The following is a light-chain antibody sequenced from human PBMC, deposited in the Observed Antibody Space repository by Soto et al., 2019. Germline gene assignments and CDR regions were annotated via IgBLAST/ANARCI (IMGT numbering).Light chain of an antibody. V-gene: IGKV1-33*01. CDR1: QDINKF. J-gene: IGKJ1*01. CDR3: QHYNSYSEA. Sequence: DIQMTQSPSSLSASVGDTVTITCQASQDINKFLNWYQQKPGKALKLLIYDVSNLETGVPSRFSGSGSGTEFTLTISSLQPDDFATYYCQHYNSYSEAFGQGTKVELK. CDR2: DVS.